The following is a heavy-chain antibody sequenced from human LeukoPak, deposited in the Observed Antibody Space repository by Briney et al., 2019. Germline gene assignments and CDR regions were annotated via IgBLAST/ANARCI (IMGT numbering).Heavy chain of an antibody. J-gene: IGHJ6*02. CDR2: ISWNSGSI. Sequence: PGGSLRLSCAGSGFIFNNYAMHWVRQPPGKGLEWVSGISWNSGSIGYADSVKGRFTISRDNAKNSLYLQMNSLRAEDTALYYCAKGTDYDFWSGYYRFDYYYGMDVWGQGTTVTVSS. V-gene: IGHV3-9*01. CDR3: AKGTDYDFWSGYYRFDYYYGMDV. D-gene: IGHD3-3*01. CDR1: GFIFNNYA.